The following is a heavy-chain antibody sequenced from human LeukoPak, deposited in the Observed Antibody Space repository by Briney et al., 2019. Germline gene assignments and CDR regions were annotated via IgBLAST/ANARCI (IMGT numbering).Heavy chain of an antibody. CDR2: IYYSGST. D-gene: IGHD6-13*01. J-gene: IGHJ4*02. CDR3: ARRSSSSWYDEYFDY. V-gene: IGHV4-30-4*01. Sequence: SETLSLTCTVSGGSISNGNYYWSWIRQPPGKGLEWIGYIYYSGSTYYNPSLKSRVTISVDTSKNQFSLRLSSVTAADTAVYYCARRSSSSWYDEYFDYWGQGTLVTVSS. CDR1: GGSISNGNYY.